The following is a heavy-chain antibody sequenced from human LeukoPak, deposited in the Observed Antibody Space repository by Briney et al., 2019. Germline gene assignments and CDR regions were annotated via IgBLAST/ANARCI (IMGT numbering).Heavy chain of an antibody. V-gene: IGHV3-48*03. CDR3: ARGTIAAPGTDY. Sequence: GGSLRLSCAASGFDFSKYEMNWVRQAPGKGLEWIAYISVRAGTIYYGDSAEGRFTISRDDAKNSLYLQMNSLRAEDTAMYYCARGTIAAPGTDYWGQGTLVTVSP. D-gene: IGHD6-13*01. J-gene: IGHJ4*02. CDR2: ISVRAGTI. CDR1: GFDFSKYE.